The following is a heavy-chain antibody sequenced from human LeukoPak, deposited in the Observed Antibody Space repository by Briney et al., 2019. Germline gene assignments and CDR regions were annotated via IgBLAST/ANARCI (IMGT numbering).Heavy chain of an antibody. J-gene: IGHJ3*02. CDR2: IYYSGST. D-gene: IGHD2-2*01. CDR3: ARAVRPVIVVVPAAHAFDI. V-gene: IGHV4-59*01. CDR1: GGSISSYY. Sequence: SETLSLTCTVSGGSISSYYWSWIRQPPGKGLEWIGYIYYSGSTNYNPSLKSRVTISVDTSKNQFSLKLSSVTAADTAVYYCARAVRPVIVVVPAAHAFDIWGQGTMVTVSS.